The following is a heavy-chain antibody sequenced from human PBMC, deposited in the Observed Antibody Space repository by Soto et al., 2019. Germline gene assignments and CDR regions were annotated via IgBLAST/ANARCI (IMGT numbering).Heavy chain of an antibody. CDR1: GGSIRSYY. D-gene: IGHD3-10*01. J-gene: IGHJ5*02. V-gene: IGHV4-59*01. Sequence: PSETLLLTCTVSGGSIRSYYWSWMRPPAVKGLEWIGYIYYSGSTNYNPSLKSRVTISVDTSKNQFSLKLSSVTAADTAVYYCARSRRMGRGVMTWFEPWGQGTRVNVSS. CDR2: IYYSGST. CDR3: ARSRRMGRGVMTWFEP.